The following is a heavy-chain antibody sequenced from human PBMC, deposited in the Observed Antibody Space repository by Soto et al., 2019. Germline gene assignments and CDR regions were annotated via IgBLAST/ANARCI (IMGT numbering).Heavy chain of an antibody. CDR3: AKPGDVDTAMGSYYYYYGMDV. Sequence: LRLSCAASGFTFSSYGMHWVRQAPGKGLEWVAVISYDGSNKHYADSVKGRFTISRDNSKNTLYLQMNSLRAEDTAVYYCAKPGDVDTAMGSYYYYYGMDVWGQGTTVTVSS. D-gene: IGHD5-18*01. CDR2: ISYDGSNK. J-gene: IGHJ6*02. V-gene: IGHV3-30*18. CDR1: GFTFSSYG.